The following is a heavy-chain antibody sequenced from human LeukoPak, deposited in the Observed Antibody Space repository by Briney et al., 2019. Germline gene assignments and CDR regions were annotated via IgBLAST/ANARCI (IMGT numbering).Heavy chain of an antibody. D-gene: IGHD6-13*01. CDR1: GFTFTSYA. V-gene: IGHV3-23*01. Sequence: GGSLRLSCAASGFTFTSYAMSWVRQAPGEGLEWVSAITGSSGSTFYADSVKGRFTISRDNSKNTLYVQMNSLRAEDTAVYYCVKDYGPKQLVFFDSWGQGTLVTVSS. CDR3: VKDYGPKQLVFFDS. J-gene: IGHJ4*02. CDR2: ITGSSGST.